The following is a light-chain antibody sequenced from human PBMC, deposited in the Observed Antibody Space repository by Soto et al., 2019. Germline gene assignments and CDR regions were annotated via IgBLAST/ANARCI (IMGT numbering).Light chain of an antibody. CDR2: RNN. CDR1: SSNIGSNY. CDR3: AAWDDSLSVV. V-gene: IGLV1-47*01. Sequence: QAVLTQPPSASGTPGQRVTISCSGSSSNIGSNYVYWYQQLPGTAPKPLIYRNNQRPSGVPDRFSGSKSGTSASLAISGLRSEDGADYYCAAWDDSLSVVFGGGTKVTVL. J-gene: IGLJ2*01.